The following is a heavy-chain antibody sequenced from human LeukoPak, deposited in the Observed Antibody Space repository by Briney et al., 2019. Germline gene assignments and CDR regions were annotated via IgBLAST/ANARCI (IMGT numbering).Heavy chain of an antibody. J-gene: IGHJ3*02. CDR1: GFTFGDYA. CDR3: TRDPCCGSYRKGVALDI. CDR2: IRSKAYGGTT. Sequence: GGSLRLSCTASGFTFGDYAMSWVRQAPGKGLEWVGFIRSKAYGGTTEYAASVKGRFTISRDDSKSIAYLQMNSLKTEDTAVYYCTRDPCCGSYRKGVALDIWGQGTMVTVSS. D-gene: IGHD1-26*01. V-gene: IGHV3-49*04.